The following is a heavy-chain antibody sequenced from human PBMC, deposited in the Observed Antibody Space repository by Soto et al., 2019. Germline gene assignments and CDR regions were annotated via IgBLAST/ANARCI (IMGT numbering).Heavy chain of an antibody. D-gene: IGHD6-6*01. CDR1: AGSISSGGYY. CDR3: ARGVLEYSSSYYYYYYYGMDV. J-gene: IGHJ6*02. Sequence: PSETLSLTCTVSAGSISSGGYYWSWIRQHPGKGLECVGYIYYSGSTYYNPSLKSRVTISVDTSKNQFSLKLSSVTAADTAVYYCARGVLEYSSSYYYYYYYGMDVWGQGTTVTVSS. CDR2: IYYSGST. V-gene: IGHV4-31*03.